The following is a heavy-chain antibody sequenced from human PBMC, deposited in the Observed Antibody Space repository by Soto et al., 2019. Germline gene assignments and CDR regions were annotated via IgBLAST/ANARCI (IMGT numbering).Heavy chain of an antibody. Sequence: QITLKESGPPLVRPTQTLTLTCAFSGFSLSTSGVGVGWIRQPPGKALEWLAVIYWDDSKHYSPSLRSRLTIPTDTSKNQVVLTMTNMDPMDTGTYYCAHKGPEDWPLDYWGQGTLVTVSS. CDR2: IYWDDSK. J-gene: IGHJ4*02. D-gene: IGHD3-9*01. CDR1: GFSLSTSGVG. CDR3: AHKGPEDWPLDY. V-gene: IGHV2-5*02.